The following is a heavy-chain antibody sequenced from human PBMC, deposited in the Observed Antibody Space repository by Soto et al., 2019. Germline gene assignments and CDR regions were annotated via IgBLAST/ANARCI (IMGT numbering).Heavy chain of an antibody. J-gene: IGHJ3*02. Sequence: QLQLQESGPGLVKPSETLSLTCTVSGGSISSSSYYWGWIRQPPGKGLEWIGSIYYSGSTYYNPSLKSRVTISVDTSKNQFSLKLSSVTAADTAVYYCARHLPYIALDAFDIWGQGTMVTVSS. CDR2: IYYSGST. CDR3: ARHLPYIALDAFDI. V-gene: IGHV4-39*01. CDR1: GGSISSSSYY. D-gene: IGHD5-12*01.